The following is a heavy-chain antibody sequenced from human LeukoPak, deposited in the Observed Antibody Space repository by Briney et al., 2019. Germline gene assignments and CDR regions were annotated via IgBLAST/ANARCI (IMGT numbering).Heavy chain of an antibody. D-gene: IGHD2-2*02. J-gene: IGHJ4*02. CDR2: IYYSGST. V-gene: IGHV4-31*03. Sequence: PLQTLSLTCTVSGGSISSGGYYWSWSRQHPGKGLEWIGYIYYSGSTYYNPSLKSRVTISVDTSKNQFSLKLSSVTAADTAVYYCASGIVVVPAAIGYYFGYWGQGTLVTVSS. CDR1: GGSISSGGYY. CDR3: ASGIVVVPAAIGYYFGY.